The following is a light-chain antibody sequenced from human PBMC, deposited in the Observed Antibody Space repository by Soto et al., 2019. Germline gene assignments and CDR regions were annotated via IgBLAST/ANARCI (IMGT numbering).Light chain of an antibody. J-gene: IGLJ1*01. CDR3: SSYTSSSTYV. V-gene: IGLV2-14*01. CDR1: SSDVGGYNY. Sequence: QSDRTQPASVSGSPEQSITISCTGTSSDVGGYNYVSWYQQQPGKAPKLMIYDVSNRPSGVSNRFSGSKSGNTASLTISGLQAEDEADYYCSSYTSSSTYVFGTGTKVTVL. CDR2: DVS.